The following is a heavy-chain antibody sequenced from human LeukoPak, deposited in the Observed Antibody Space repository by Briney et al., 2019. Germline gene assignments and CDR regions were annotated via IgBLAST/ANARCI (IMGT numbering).Heavy chain of an antibody. Sequence: PSETLSLTCTVSGGSISNYYGSWIRQPAGKGLEWIGRIYTSGNTNYNPSLKSRVTMSVDTSKNQFSLKLSSVTAADTAMYYCARGRVNSGSYYGFDYWGQGTLVTVSS. CDR1: GGSISNYY. CDR3: ARGRVNSGSYYGFDY. J-gene: IGHJ4*02. CDR2: IYTSGNT. V-gene: IGHV4-4*07. D-gene: IGHD1-26*01.